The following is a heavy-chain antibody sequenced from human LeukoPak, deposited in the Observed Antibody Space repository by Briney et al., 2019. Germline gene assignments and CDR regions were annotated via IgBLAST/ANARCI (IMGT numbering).Heavy chain of an antibody. D-gene: IGHD4-11*01. V-gene: IGHV1-2*02. CDR2: INPNSGGT. CDR1: GYTFTGYY. J-gene: IGHJ5*02. Sequence: ASVKVSCKASGYTFTGYYMHWVRQAPGQGLEWMGWINPNSGGTNYAQKFQGRVTMTRDTSISTAYMELSRLRSDDTAVYYCARSPRTASKWFDPWGQGTLVTVSS. CDR3: ARSPRTASKWFDP.